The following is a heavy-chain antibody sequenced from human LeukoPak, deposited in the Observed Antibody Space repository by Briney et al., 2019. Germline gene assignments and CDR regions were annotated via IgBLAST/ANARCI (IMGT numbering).Heavy chain of an antibody. Sequence: GGSLRLSCAASGFTFSSYSMNWVRQAPGKGLEWVSYISSSGSTIYYADSVKGRFTISRDNAKNSLYLQMNSLRAEDTAVYYCARRGMITFGGVIDDPAYYFDYWGQGTLVTVSS. CDR3: ARRGMITFGGVIDDPAYYFDY. CDR2: ISSSGSTI. D-gene: IGHD3-16*02. J-gene: IGHJ4*02. V-gene: IGHV3-48*04. CDR1: GFTFSSYS.